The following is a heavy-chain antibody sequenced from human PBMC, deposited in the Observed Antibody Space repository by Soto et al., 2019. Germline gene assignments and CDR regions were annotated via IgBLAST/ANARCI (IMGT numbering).Heavy chain of an antibody. J-gene: IGHJ6*02. Sequence: GESLKISCKGSGFSFSSYWIGWVRQMPGKGLEWMGIIYPSDSDTRYSPSLQGQVTISADKSINTAYLQWSSLKASDTAMYYCARRSGDYPIDDHYGMDVCRQGTTVTVSS. CDR2: IYPSDSDT. V-gene: IGHV5-51*01. D-gene: IGHD4-17*01. CDR1: GFSFSSYW. CDR3: ARRSGDYPIDDHYGMDV.